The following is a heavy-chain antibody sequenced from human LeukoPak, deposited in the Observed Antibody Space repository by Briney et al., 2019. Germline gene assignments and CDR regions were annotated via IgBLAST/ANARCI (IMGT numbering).Heavy chain of an antibody. D-gene: IGHD4-17*01. V-gene: IGHV3-11*01. CDR1: GFNLSYHY. CDR2: ITSSGTTI. CDR3: ARDPDYGDPY. J-gene: IGHJ4*02. Sequence: NLGGSLRLFYTVSGFNLSYHYMIWLRKSPGRGLEWISWITSSGTTIDYADSVKGRFTISRDNTKNSIYLQMNSLRADDTAVYYCARDPDYGDPYWGQGTLVTVSS.